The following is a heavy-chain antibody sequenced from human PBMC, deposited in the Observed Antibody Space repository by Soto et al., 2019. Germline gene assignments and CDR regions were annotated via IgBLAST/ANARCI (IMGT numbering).Heavy chain of an antibody. Sequence: QVQLVQSGAEVKKPGSSVKVSCKASGGTFSSYAISWXXXXXXXXXEWMGGIIPIFGTANYAQKFQGRVTITADESTSTAYMELSSLRSEDTAVYYCARNYYDRGGHMDVWGQGTTVTVSS. CDR1: GGTFSSYA. J-gene: IGHJ6*02. CDR3: ARNYYDRGGHMDV. CDR2: IIPIFGTA. D-gene: IGHD3-22*01. V-gene: IGHV1-69*01.